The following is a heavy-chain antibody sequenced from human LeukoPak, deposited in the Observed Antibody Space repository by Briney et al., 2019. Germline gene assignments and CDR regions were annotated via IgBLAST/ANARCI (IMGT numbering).Heavy chain of an antibody. D-gene: IGHD6-6*01. CDR1: GVSISGYY. Sequence: SETLSLTCTVSGVSISGYYWSWFRHPPGKALEWIGHITNIGSTKYNPSLRSRVTISVGPSQNQFSLRLSSVTASDTAVYFCARAIPSRPFDYWGQGTQVTVSS. CDR2: ITNIGST. CDR3: ARAIPSRPFDY. V-gene: IGHV4-59*08. J-gene: IGHJ4*02.